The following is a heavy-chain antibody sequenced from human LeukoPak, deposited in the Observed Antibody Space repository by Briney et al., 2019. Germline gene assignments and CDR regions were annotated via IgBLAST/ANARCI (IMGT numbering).Heavy chain of an antibody. CDR1: GFTFSSYW. J-gene: IGHJ4*02. V-gene: IGHV3-74*01. Sequence: GGSLRLSCAASGFTFSSYWMHWVRQAPGKGLVWVSRINSDGSGTSYADSVKGRFTISRDNAKNTLYLQMNSLRAEDTAVYYCARGSRGYSYGSFDYWGQGTLVTVSS. CDR2: INSDGSGT. D-gene: IGHD5-18*01. CDR3: ARGSRGYSYGSFDY.